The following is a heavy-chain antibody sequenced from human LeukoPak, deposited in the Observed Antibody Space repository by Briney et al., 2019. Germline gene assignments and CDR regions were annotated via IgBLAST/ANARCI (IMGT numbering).Heavy chain of an antibody. CDR2: ISYDGSNK. D-gene: IGHD3-10*02. V-gene: IGHV3-30-3*02. CDR1: RFTFSSYA. J-gene: IGHJ6*04. CDR3: AELGITMIGGV. Sequence: GGSLRVSCAASRFTFSSYAMHWVRQAPGKGLEWVAVISYDGSNKYYADSVKGRFTISRDNAKNSLYLQMNSLRAEDTAVYYCAELGITMIGGVWGKGTTVTISS.